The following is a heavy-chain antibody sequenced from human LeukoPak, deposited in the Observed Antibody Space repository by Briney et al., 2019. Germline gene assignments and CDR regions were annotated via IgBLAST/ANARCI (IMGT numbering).Heavy chain of an antibody. CDR1: GFTVSSNY. Sequence: PGGSLRLSCAASGFTVSSNYMSWVRQAPGKGLEWVSVIYSGGSTYYADSVKGRFTISRDNSKNTLYLQMNSLRAEDTAVYYCARARYYDILTGYVSAAFDIWGQGAMVTVSS. CDR3: ARARYYDILTGYVSAAFDI. D-gene: IGHD3-9*01. V-gene: IGHV3-66*01. CDR2: IYSGGST. J-gene: IGHJ3*02.